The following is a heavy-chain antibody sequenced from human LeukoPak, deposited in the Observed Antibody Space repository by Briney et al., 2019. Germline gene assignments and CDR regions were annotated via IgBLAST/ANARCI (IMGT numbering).Heavy chain of an antibody. Sequence: ASVKVSCKASGYTFTSYDINWVRQATGQGLEWIGWMNPNSGNTGYAQKFQGRVTMTRNTSISTAYMELSSLRSEDTAVYYCARALGYCSGGSCYPSGSWGQGTLVTVSS. CDR3: ARALGYCSGGSCYPSGS. V-gene: IGHV1-8*01. J-gene: IGHJ4*02. CDR2: MNPNSGNT. CDR1: GYTFTSYD. D-gene: IGHD2-15*01.